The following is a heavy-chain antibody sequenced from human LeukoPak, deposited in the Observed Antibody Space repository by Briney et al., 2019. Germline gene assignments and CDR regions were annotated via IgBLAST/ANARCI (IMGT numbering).Heavy chain of an antibody. V-gene: IGHV3-48*04. CDR1: GFTFSTFS. CDR2: IRFGSDIM. CDR3: ARDDESTLHGMDV. Sequence: PGGSLRLSCAASGFTFSTFSVNWVRQAPGKGLEWISYIRFGSDIMYYADSVKGRFTISRDDAQNSLHLQMNSLRAEDTAVYYCARDDESTLHGMDVWGQGTTVTVSS. J-gene: IGHJ6*02.